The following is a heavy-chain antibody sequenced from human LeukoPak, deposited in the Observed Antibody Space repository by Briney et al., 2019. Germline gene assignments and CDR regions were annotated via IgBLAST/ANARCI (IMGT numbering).Heavy chain of an antibody. CDR1: GGSISSYY. J-gene: IGHJ6*03. D-gene: IGHD3-10*01. CDR3: ARERGYYYYYMDV. V-gene: IGHV4-34*01. CDR2: INHSGST. Sequence: SETLSLTCTVSGGSISSYYWSWIRQPPGKGLEWIGEINHSGSTNYNPSLKSRVTISVDTSKNQFSLKLSSVTAADTAVYYCARERGYYYYYMDVWGKGTTVTVSS.